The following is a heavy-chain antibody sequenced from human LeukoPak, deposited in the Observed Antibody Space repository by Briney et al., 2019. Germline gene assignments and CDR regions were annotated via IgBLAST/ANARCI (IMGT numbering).Heavy chain of an antibody. Sequence: ASVKVSCKASGYTFTSYHMHWVRQAPGQGLEWMGWISGYNGDSNYAQHLQGRVTMTTDTSTSTAYLELRSLRSDDTAVYYCARSLNTRLIDYWGQGTLVTVSS. D-gene: IGHD2-2*01. CDR2: ISGYNGDS. CDR3: ARSLNTRLIDY. V-gene: IGHV1-18*04. J-gene: IGHJ4*02. CDR1: GYTFTSYH.